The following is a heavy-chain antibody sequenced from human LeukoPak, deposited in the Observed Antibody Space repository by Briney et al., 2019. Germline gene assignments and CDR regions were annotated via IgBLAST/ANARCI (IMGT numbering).Heavy chain of an antibody. J-gene: IGHJ6*03. V-gene: IGHV4-59*01. Sequence: SETLPLTCTVSGGPISSYYWSWIRQPPGKGLEWIGYIYYSGSTNYNPSLKSRVTISIDTSKNQFSLKLSSVTAADTAVYYCAREDYMDVWGKGTTVTVSS. CDR1: GGPISSYY. CDR2: IYYSGST. CDR3: AREDYMDV.